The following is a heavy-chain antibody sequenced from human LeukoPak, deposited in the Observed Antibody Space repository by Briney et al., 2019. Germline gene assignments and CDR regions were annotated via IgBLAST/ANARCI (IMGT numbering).Heavy chain of an antibody. CDR3: ARDLGCSWYDY. CDR1: GGSISSYY. J-gene: IGHJ4*02. Sequence: PSETLSLTCTVSGGSISSYYWSWIRQPPGKGLEWIGYIYYSGSTNYNPSLKSRVTISVDTSKNQFSLKLSSVTAADTAVYYCARDLGCSWYDYWGQGTLVTVSS. CDR2: IYYSGST. V-gene: IGHV4-59*01. D-gene: IGHD6-13*01.